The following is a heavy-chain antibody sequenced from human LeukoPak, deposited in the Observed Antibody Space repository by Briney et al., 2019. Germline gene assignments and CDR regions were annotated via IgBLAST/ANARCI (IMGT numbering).Heavy chain of an antibody. Sequence: GGSLRLSCAVSGFTVSSIYMSWVRQAPGKGLEWVSFIYSDGNTYYADSVKGRFTLSRDSSRNTLYLQMNSLRVDDTAVNYCAGDTHSSSWYDHWGQGTLVTVSS. CDR2: IYSDGNT. J-gene: IGHJ5*02. CDR1: GFTVSSIY. V-gene: IGHV3-53*01. CDR3: AGDTHSSSWYDH. D-gene: IGHD6-19*01.